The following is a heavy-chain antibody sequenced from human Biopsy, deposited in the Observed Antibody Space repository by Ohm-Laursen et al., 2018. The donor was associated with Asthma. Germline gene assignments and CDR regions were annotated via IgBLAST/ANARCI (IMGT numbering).Heavy chain of an antibody. CDR3: PKDVCAGWEERRGLDY. Sequence: SLRLSCSASGFPISNYGMHWVRQAPGKGLEWVAVMSYDDSQTRYADSVKGRFTISRDNSKNTMYLEMNSLRAEDTAVYYCPKDVCAGWEERRGLDYWGQGTLVTVSA. J-gene: IGHJ4*02. D-gene: IGHD3-10*02. CDR1: GFPISNYG. CDR2: MSYDDSQT. V-gene: IGHV3-30*18.